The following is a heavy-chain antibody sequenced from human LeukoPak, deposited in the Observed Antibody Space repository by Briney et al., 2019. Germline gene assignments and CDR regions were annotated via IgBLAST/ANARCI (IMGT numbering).Heavy chain of an antibody. CDR2: ISSTGGTI. V-gene: IGHV3-48*01. Sequence: GGSLRLSCAASGFTFSNYLMNWVRQAPGKGLEWVSFISSTGGTIYYADAVKGRFTVSRDNAKNSLLLQMNSLRAEDTALYYCARGYSRAAFDIWGQGTMVTVSS. CDR1: GFTFSNYL. J-gene: IGHJ3*02. D-gene: IGHD2-15*01. CDR3: ARGYSRAAFDI.